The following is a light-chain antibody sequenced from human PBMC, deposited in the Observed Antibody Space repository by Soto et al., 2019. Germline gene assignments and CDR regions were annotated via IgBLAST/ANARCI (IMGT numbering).Light chain of an antibody. CDR3: QQSFSFPAT. V-gene: IGKV1-39*01. CDR2: AAS. J-gene: IGKJ4*01. CDR1: QSISDS. Sequence: DIPMTQSPSSLSASVGDRVTITCRASQSISDSLNWYQHKPGTAPKLLIYAASSLQSGVPSRFSSGGSGTDFTLTISSLQPEDFVTYFCQQSFSFPATFGGGTKVEIK.